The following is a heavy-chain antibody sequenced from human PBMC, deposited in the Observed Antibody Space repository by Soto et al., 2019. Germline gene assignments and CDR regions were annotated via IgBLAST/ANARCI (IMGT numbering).Heavy chain of an antibody. V-gene: IGHV3-74*01. J-gene: IGHJ6*02. Sequence: PGGSLRLSCAAPGFTFSNDWMNWVRQGPGKGLEWVSRIISGGSRVSYADSVKGRFTIARDNAKNTLYLEMHSLTAEDTAVYYCARERTSKGGMDVWGQGTTVTVSS. CDR2: IISGGSRV. CDR1: GFTFSNDW. CDR3: ARERTSKGGMDV.